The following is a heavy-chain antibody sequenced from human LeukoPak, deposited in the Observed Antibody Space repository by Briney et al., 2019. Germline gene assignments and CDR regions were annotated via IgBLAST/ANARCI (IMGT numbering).Heavy chain of an antibody. V-gene: IGHV1-2*02. CDR2: INPNSGST. Sequence: ASVKVSCKASGYTFTGYYMHWVRQAPGQGLEWMGWINPNSGSTNYAQKFQGRVTMTRDTSISTAYMELSRLRSDDTAVYYCASVYCGGDCYPPYYYYGMDVWGQGTTVTVSS. CDR1: GYTFTGYY. CDR3: ASVYCGGDCYPPYYYYGMDV. D-gene: IGHD2-21*02. J-gene: IGHJ6*02.